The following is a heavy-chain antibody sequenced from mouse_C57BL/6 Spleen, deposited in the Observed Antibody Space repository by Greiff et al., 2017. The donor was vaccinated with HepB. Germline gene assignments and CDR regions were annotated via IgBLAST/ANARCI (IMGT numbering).Heavy chain of an antibody. V-gene: IGHV1-20*01. D-gene: IGHD1-1*01. CDR2: INPYNGDT. Sequence: DVQLQESGPELVKPGDSVKISCKASGYSFTGYFMNWVMQSHGKSLEWIGRINPYNGDTFYNQKFKGKATLTVDKSSSTAHMELRSLTSEDSAVYYCARGSTYYYAMDYWGQGTSVTVSS. J-gene: IGHJ4*01. CDR3: ARGSTYYYAMDY. CDR1: GYSFTGYF.